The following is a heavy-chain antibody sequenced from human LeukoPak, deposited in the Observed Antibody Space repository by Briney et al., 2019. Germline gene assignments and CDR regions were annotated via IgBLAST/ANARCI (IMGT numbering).Heavy chain of an antibody. CDR1: GFSFSTYA. CDR3: AKDGGFGVGYFDY. J-gene: IGHJ4*02. CDR2: ISGSGGST. D-gene: IGHD3-16*01. V-gene: IGHV3-23*01. Sequence: GGSLRLSCAASGFSFSTYAMNWVRQAPGNGLRWVSTISGSGGSTYYADSVKGRFTISRDNSKNTLYLQMNSLRAEDTAVYYCAKDGGFGVGYFDYWGREYWSPSPQ.